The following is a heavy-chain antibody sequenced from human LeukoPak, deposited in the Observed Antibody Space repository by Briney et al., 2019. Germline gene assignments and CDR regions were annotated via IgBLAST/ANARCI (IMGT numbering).Heavy chain of an antibody. D-gene: IGHD3-22*01. CDR2: ISSSSSYI. V-gene: IGHV3-21*01. Sequence: GGSLRLSCAASGFTLSSYSMNWVRQAPGKGLEWVSSISSSSSYIYYADSVKGRFTISRDNAKNSLYLQMNSLRAEDTAVYYCARDTYYYDSSGYYRRDNYFDYWGQGTLVTVSS. CDR3: ARDTYYYDSSGYYRRDNYFDY. CDR1: GFTLSSYS. J-gene: IGHJ4*02.